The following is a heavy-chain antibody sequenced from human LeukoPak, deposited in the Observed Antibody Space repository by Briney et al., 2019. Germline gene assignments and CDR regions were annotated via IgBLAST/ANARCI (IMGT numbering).Heavy chain of an antibody. Sequence: ASVKVSCKASGYTFTSYDINWVRQATGQGLEWMGWMNPNSGNTGYTQKFQGRVTITRNTSISTAYMELSSLRSEDTAVYYCARGRADIVVVPALYYFDYWGQGTLVTVSS. V-gene: IGHV1-8*03. CDR1: GYTFTSYD. D-gene: IGHD2-2*01. CDR3: ARGRADIVVVPALYYFDY. J-gene: IGHJ4*02. CDR2: MNPNSGNT.